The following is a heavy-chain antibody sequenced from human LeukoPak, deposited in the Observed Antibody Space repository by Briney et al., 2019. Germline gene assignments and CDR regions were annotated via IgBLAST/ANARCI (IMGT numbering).Heavy chain of an antibody. D-gene: IGHD4-17*01. J-gene: IGHJ6*02. V-gene: IGHV1-18*01. CDR2: ISAYNGNT. Sequence: ASVKVSCKASGYTFTSYGISWVRQAPGQGLEWMGWISAYNGNTNYAQKFQGRVTMTRDTSISTAYMELSRLRSDDTAVYYCARGGSVDYGEDYYYGMDVWGQGTTVTVSS. CDR3: ARGGSVDYGEDYYYGMDV. CDR1: GYTFTSYG.